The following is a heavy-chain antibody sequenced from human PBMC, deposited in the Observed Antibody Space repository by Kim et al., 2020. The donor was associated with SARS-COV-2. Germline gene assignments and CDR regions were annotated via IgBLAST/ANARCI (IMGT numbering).Heavy chain of an antibody. CDR2: VNNNNNP. CDR3: AKDDTSSGWPTFDS. CDR1: GFTFSRRA. V-gene: IGHV3-23*05. J-gene: IGHJ4*02. Sequence: GGSLRLSCAASGFTFSRRAMSWVRQVPGKGLEWIASVNNNNNPYYADSVKGRFTVSRDITKDTLYLQMNSMRADDTALYYCAKDDTSSGWPTFDSWGKGT. D-gene: IGHD6-19*01.